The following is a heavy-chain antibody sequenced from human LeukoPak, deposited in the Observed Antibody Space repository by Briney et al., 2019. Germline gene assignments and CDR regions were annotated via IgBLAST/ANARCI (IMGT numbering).Heavy chain of an antibody. D-gene: IGHD3-22*01. CDR2: ISSSSSYI. CDR1: GFTFSSYS. J-gene: IGHJ4*02. CDR3: ARVVAKDYDSSGYYPIY. V-gene: IGHV3-21*01. Sequence: GGSLRLSCAASGFTFSSYSMNWVRQAPGKGLEWVSSISSSSSYIYYADSVKGRFTISRDNAKNSLYLQMNSLRAEDTAVYYWARVVAKDYDSSGYYPIYWGQGTLVTVSS.